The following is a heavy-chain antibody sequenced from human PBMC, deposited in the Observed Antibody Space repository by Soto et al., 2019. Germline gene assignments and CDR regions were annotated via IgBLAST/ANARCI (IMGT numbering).Heavy chain of an antibody. CDR1: GFSFSTSW. CDR2: IKQDGSEK. J-gene: IGHJ4*02. V-gene: IGHV3-7*01. D-gene: IGHD5-12*01. CDR3: ARGTPRGYSHY. Sequence: GDLRLFSEDSGFSFSTSWMTSVRQAPGKGLEWVANIKQDGSEKYYVDSVKGRFTISRDNAKKSLYLQLNSLRAEDTAVYYCARGTPRGYSHYWSQGTLAPGSS.